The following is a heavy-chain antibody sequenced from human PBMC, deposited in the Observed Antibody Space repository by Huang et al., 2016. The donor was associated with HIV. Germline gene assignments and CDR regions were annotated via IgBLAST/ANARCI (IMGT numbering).Heavy chain of an antibody. J-gene: IGHJ4*02. CDR3: VKDQGSYYDSSAVEAGGN. CDR2: IRAYNGDT. D-gene: IGHD3-22*01. Sequence: QVQLVQSGPDVRKPGASVKVSCKASGYTFTNYGISGVRQAPGQGLEWLCWIRAYNGDTNYAQKFQGRVTLTTDTSTTTAYMELRSLRSDDTAVYYCVKDQGSYYDSSAVEAGGNWGQGTLVTVSS. V-gene: IGHV1-18*04. CDR1: GYTFTNYG.